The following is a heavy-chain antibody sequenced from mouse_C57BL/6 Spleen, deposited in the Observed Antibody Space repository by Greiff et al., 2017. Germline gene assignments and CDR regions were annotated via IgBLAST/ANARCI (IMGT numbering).Heavy chain of an antibody. Sequence: VQLQQSGAELVKPGASVKISCKASGYAFSSYWMNWVKQRPGKGLEWIGQIYPGDGDTNYNGKFKGKATLTADKSSSTAYMQLSSLTSEDSAVYFCARGSTTGVEDCWGQGTTLTVSS. V-gene: IGHV1-80*01. CDR2: IYPGDGDT. D-gene: IGHD1-1*01. CDR1: GYAFSSYW. CDR3: ARGSTTGVEDC. J-gene: IGHJ2*01.